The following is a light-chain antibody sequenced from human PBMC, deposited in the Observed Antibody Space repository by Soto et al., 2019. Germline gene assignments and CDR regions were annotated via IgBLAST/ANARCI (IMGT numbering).Light chain of an antibody. Sequence: QSVLTQPRSVSGSPGQSVTISCTGTSSDVGDYNYVSWYQQHPGKAPKFIIYEVSKRPSGVPDRFSGSKSGNTASLTISGLQAEDEADYYCCSYAGTYTVVFGGVTKVTVL. J-gene: IGLJ2*01. CDR3: CSYAGTYTVV. CDR2: EVS. V-gene: IGLV2-11*01. CDR1: SSDVGDYNY.